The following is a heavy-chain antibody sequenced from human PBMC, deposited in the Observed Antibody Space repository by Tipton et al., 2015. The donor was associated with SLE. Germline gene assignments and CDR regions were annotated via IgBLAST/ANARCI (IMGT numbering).Heavy chain of an antibody. CDR1: GGSISSSNW. CDR3: ARVPSVVVPAALFDY. D-gene: IGHD2-2*01. CDR2: IYYSGST. Sequence: SLRLSCAVSGGSISSSNWWSWVRQPPGKGLEWIGSIYYSGSTYYNPSLKSRVTISVDTSKNQFSLKLSSVTAADTAVYYCARVPSVVVPAALFDYWGQGTLVTVSS. J-gene: IGHJ4*02. V-gene: IGHV4-4*02.